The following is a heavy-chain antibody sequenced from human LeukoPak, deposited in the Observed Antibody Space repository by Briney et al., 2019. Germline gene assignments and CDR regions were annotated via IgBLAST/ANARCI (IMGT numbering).Heavy chain of an antibody. D-gene: IGHD1-1*01. Sequence: PGGSLRLSCAASGFTFDSYGMHWVRQAPGKGLEWVSYISSSSSTIYYADSVKGRFTISRDNAKNSLYLQMNSLRAEDTAVYYCARGGYGNPDYWGQGTLVTVSS. CDR1: GFTFDSYG. CDR3: ARGGYGNPDY. CDR2: ISSSSSTI. V-gene: IGHV3-48*01. J-gene: IGHJ4*02.